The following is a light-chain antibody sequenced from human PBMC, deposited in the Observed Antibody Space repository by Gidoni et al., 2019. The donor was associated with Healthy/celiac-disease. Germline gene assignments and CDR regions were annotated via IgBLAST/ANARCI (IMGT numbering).Light chain of an antibody. CDR2: TDN. J-gene: IGLJ3*02. Sequence: QSVLTQPPSASGTPGQRVTISCSGSSSTIGSNTVNWYQQLPGTAPKLLIHTDNLRPSGVPDRFSGSKSGTSASLAISGLQSEDEADYYCAAWDDSLSGRLFGGGTKLTVL. V-gene: IGLV1-44*01. CDR1: SSTIGSNT. CDR3: AAWDDSLSGRL.